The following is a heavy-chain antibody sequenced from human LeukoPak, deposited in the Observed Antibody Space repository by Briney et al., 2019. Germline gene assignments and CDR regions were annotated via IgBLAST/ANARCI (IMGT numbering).Heavy chain of an antibody. V-gene: IGHV1-2*04. D-gene: IGHD1-26*01. CDR1: GYTFTGYY. Sequence: GASVKVSCKASGYTFTGYYMHWVRQAPGQGLEWMGWLNPNSGGTNYAQKFQGWVTMTRDTSISTAYMELSRLRSDDTAVYYCARDRGYSGSYYYDAFDIWGQGTMVTVSS. CDR2: LNPNSGGT. J-gene: IGHJ3*02. CDR3: ARDRGYSGSYYYDAFDI.